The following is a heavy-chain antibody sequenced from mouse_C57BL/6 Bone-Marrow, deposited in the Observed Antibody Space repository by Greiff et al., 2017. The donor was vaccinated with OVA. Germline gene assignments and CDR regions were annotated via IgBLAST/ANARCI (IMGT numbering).Heavy chain of an antibody. V-gene: IGHV1-42*01. CDR1: GYSFTGYY. CDR3: ARSGSSPFDY. J-gene: IGHJ2*01. Sequence: EVQLQQSGPELVKPGASVKISCKASGYSFTGYYMNWVKQSPEKSLEWIGESNPSTGGTTYNQKFKAKATLTVDKSSSTAYMQLKSLTSEDSAVYYCARSGSSPFDYWGQGTTLTVSS. CDR2: SNPSTGGT. D-gene: IGHD1-1*01.